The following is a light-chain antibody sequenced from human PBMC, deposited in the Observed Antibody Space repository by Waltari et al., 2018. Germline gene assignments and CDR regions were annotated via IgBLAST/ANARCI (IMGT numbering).Light chain of an antibody. V-gene: IGKV3-15*01. Sequence: EIVLTQSPAALSVSPGERATLPCRASQSLSSDLAWYQQTPGQSPRLLIYGASNRATDVPARFSGSGSGSEFTLTISTLQFEDFAVYFCQQYNDWPLTFGGGTKVEI. CDR2: GAS. J-gene: IGKJ4*01. CDR3: QQYNDWPLT. CDR1: QSLSSD.